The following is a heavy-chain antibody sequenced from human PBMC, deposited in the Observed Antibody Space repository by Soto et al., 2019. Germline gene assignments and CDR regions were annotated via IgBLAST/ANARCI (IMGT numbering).Heavy chain of an antibody. Sequence: ASVKVSCKASGYSFTGYYVHWVRLAPGQGLEWMGWINPNSGGTNHAQKFQGRGTMTRDTSISTAYMELTRLTSNDTAVYFCAREAGTIGNYYYGMDVWGQGTKVTVSS. J-gene: IGHJ6*02. D-gene: IGHD1-7*01. CDR1: GYSFTGYY. CDR2: INPNSGGT. V-gene: IGHV1-2*02. CDR3: AREAGTIGNYYYGMDV.